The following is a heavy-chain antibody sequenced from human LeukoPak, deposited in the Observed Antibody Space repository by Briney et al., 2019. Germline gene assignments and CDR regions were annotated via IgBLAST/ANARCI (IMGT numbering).Heavy chain of an antibody. V-gene: IGHV3-21*04. D-gene: IGHD1-26*01. CDR3: ARLRGASLGPLNWFDP. CDR1: GFTFSTYS. J-gene: IGHJ5*02. CDR2: ISSSSSYI. Sequence: GGSLRLSCVDSGFTFSTYSMNWVRQAPGKGLEWVSSISSSSSYIYYGDSVKGRFTISRDNAKNSLYLQMNSLRAEDTAVYYCARLRGASLGPLNWFDPWGQGTLVIVSS.